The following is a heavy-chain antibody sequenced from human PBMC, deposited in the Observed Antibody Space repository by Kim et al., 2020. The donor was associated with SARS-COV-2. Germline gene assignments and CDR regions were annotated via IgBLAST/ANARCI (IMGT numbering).Heavy chain of an antibody. V-gene: IGHV3-9*01. CDR2: ISWNSGTI. Sequence: GGSLRLSCAASGFTFDDYAMHWVRQAPGKGLEWVSGISWNSGTIGYADSVKGRFTISRDNAKNSLYLQMNSLRTEDTALYYCAKSKSTMFQGVLDGRDV. CDR3: AKSKSTMFQGVLDGRDV. D-gene: IGHD3-10*01. J-gene: IGHJ6*01. CDR1: GFTFDDYA.